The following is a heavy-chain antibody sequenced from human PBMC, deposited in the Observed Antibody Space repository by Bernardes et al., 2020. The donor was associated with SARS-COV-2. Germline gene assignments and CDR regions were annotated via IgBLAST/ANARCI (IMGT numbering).Heavy chain of an antibody. CDR1: GFTFSRYE. J-gene: IGHJ4*02. Sequence: GGSLRLSCAASGFTFSRYEMNWVRQAPGKGLEWVSYITDSGSTIYYADSVKGRFTISRDNAKNSLYLQMNSLRAEDTAVYYCARVLPVVGFDYWGQGTLVTVSS. CDR2: ITDSGSTI. D-gene: IGHD2-15*01. V-gene: IGHV3-48*03. CDR3: ARVLPVVGFDY.